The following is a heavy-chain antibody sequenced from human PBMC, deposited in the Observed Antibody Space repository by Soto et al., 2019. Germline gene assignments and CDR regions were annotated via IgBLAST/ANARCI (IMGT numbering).Heavy chain of an antibody. D-gene: IGHD2-2*01. Sequence: SETLSLTCTVSGGSISSGGYYWSWIRQHPGKGLEWIGYIYYSGSTYYNPSLKSRVTISVDTSKNQFSLKLSSVTAADTAVYYCARGSIVVVPAATHWGQGTLVTVSS. CDR2: IYYSGST. J-gene: IGHJ4*02. V-gene: IGHV4-31*03. CDR1: GGSISSGGYY. CDR3: ARGSIVVVPAATH.